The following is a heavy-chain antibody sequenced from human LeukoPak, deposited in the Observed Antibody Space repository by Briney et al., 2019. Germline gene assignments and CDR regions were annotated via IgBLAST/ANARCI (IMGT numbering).Heavy chain of an antibody. V-gene: IGHV4-59*01. CDR1: VGSISSYY. D-gene: IGHD3-10*01. Sequence: SETLSLTCTVSVGSISSYYWSWIRQPPGKGPEWIGYICYSGSTNHNPSLKSRVTISIDTSKNQFSLKLSSVTAADTAIYYCASHYGSGFGSWGQGSLVTVSS. CDR2: ICYSGST. CDR3: ASHYGSGFGS. J-gene: IGHJ4*02.